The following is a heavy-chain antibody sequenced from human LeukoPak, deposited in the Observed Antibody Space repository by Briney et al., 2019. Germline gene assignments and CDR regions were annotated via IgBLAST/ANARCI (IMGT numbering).Heavy chain of an antibody. D-gene: IGHD6-13*01. V-gene: IGHV4-30-2*01. J-gene: IGHJ2*01. CDR2: IYHSGSI. Sequence: SQTLSLTCAVSGGSISSGGYSWSWIRQPPGKGLEWIGYIYHSGSIYYNPSLKSRGTISVDRSKNQFSLKLSSVTGADTAVYYCARDAAAGTWYFDLWGRGTLVTVSS. CDR1: GGSISSGGYS. CDR3: ARDAAAGTWYFDL.